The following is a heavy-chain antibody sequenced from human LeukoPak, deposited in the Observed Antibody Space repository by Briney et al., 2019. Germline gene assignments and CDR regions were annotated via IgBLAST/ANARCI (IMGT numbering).Heavy chain of an antibody. CDR1: GYSISSGYY. J-gene: IGHJ4*02. CDR2: IYHSGST. D-gene: IGHD3-16*02. Sequence: PSETLSLTCTVSGYSISSGYYWGWIRQPPGKGLEWIGSIYHSGSTYYNPSLKSRVTISVDTSKNQFSLKLSSVTAADTAVYYCARVNYDYVWGSYRHGGPDYWGQGTLVTVSS. CDR3: ARVNYDYVWGSYRHGGPDY. V-gene: IGHV4-38-2*02.